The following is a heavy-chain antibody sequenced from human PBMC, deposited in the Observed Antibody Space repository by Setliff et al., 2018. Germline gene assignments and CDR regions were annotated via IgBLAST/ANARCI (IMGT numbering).Heavy chain of an antibody. Sequence: SETLSLTCTVSGDSISRSTYYWGWIRQSPGKGLDWIGTVDHSGNTFYNPSLKSRVTISVDTYKNQLSLELASVTAADTAAYYCARRDSTGYYGYSFDFWGQGTLVTVSS. CDR1: GDSISRSTYY. V-gene: IGHV4-39*01. CDR3: ARRDSTGYYGYSFDF. CDR2: VDHSGNT. J-gene: IGHJ4*02. D-gene: IGHD3-22*01.